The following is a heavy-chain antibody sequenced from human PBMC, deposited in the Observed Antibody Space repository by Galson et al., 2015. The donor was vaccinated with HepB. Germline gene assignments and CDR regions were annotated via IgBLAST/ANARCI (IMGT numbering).Heavy chain of an antibody. D-gene: IGHD2-8*02. CDR3: AAGRLLVAY. Sequence: SLRLSCAVSRFTFSSYWMSWVRQAPGKGLEWVANIQLDGSAKNDVDAVKGRFTITRDNAQNSLYLQMNGLRAEDSARYYCAAGRLLVAYWGQGTRVTVSS. V-gene: IGHV3-7*03. CDR1: RFTFSSYW. CDR2: IQLDGSAK. J-gene: IGHJ4*02.